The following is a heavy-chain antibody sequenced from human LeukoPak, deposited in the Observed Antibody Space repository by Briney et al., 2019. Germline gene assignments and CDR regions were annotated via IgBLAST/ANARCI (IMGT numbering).Heavy chain of an antibody. J-gene: IGHJ5*02. Sequence: GGSLRLSCAASGFTFSSHTMSWVRQAPGKGLEWVSAISGSGGTTSYADSVKGRFTISRDNSKNTLYVQMNSLRAEDTAVYYCAKEAGQLVKRFDPWGQGTLVTVPS. CDR1: GFTFSSHT. D-gene: IGHD6-6*01. V-gene: IGHV3-23*01. CDR3: AKEAGQLVKRFDP. CDR2: ISGSGGTT.